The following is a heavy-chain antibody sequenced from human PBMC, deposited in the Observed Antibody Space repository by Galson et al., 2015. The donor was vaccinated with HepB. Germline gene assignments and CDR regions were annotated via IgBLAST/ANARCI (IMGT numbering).Heavy chain of an antibody. D-gene: IGHD3-3*01. V-gene: IGHV3-33*01. Sequence: SLRLSCAASGFTFSSYGMHWVRQAPGKGLEWVAVIWYDGSNKYYADSVKGRFTISRDNSKNTLYLQMNSLRAEDTAVYYCARGGMAHYDFWSGYLLGWFDPWGQGTLVTVSS. CDR1: GFTFSSYG. CDR3: ARGGMAHYDFWSGYLLGWFDP. J-gene: IGHJ5*02. CDR2: IWYDGSNK.